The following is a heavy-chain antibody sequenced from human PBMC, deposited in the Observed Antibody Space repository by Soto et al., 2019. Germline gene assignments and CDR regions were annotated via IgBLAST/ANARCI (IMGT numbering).Heavy chain of an antibody. J-gene: IGHJ3*02. D-gene: IGHD1-1*01. CDR2: IIPIFAKP. V-gene: IGHV1-69*01. Sequence: QVQLIQSGAELKRPGSSVKVSCKASGDTFSSYSITWLRQAPGQRLEWMGGIIPIFAKPTYAQKFQGRVAITAYESTNTAYMELTSLTSEDTAVYYCARGPGIGNAVYIWGQGTPLSVSS. CDR1: GDTFSSYS. CDR3: ARGPGIGNAVYI.